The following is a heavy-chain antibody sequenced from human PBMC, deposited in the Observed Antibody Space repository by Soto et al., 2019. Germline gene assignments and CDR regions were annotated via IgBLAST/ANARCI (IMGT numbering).Heavy chain of an antibody. CDR3: ARAVLSWSWFDP. CDR1: GYTFTSYA. V-gene: IGHV1-3*01. D-gene: IGHD3-3*01. J-gene: IGHJ5*02. Sequence: QVQLVQSGAEVKKPGASVKDSCKASGYTFTSYAMHWVRQAPGQRLEWMGWINAGNGNTKYSQKFQGRVTITRHTSASTAYMELSSLRSDDTAVYYCARAVLSWSWFDPWGQGTLVTVSS. CDR2: INAGNGNT.